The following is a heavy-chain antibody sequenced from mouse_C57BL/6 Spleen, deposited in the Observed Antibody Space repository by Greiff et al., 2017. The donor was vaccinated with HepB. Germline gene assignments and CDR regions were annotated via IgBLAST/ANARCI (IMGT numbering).Heavy chain of an antibody. CDR1: GYTFTSYW. J-gene: IGHJ2*01. Sequence: QVQLQQPGAELVRPGTSVKLSCKASGYTFTSYWMHWVKQRPGQGLEWIGVIDPSDSYTNYNQKFKGKATLTVDTSSSTAYMQLSSLTSEDSAVYYCARGGDGYSWGQGTTLTVSS. CDR2: IDPSDSYT. V-gene: IGHV1-59*01. D-gene: IGHD2-3*01. CDR3: ARGGDGYS.